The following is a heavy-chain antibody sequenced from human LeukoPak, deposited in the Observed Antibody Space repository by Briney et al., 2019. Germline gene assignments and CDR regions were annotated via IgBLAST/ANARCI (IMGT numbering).Heavy chain of an antibody. J-gene: IGHJ3*02. Sequence: ASVKVSCKASGGTFSSYAISWVRQAPGQGLEWMGGIIPIFGTANYAQKFQGRVTITADESTSTAYMELSSLRSEDTAVYYCARGWTTVTTDAFDIWGQGTMVPVSS. CDR2: IIPIFGTA. V-gene: IGHV1-69*01. D-gene: IGHD4-17*01. CDR3: ARGWTTVTTDAFDI. CDR1: GGTFSSYA.